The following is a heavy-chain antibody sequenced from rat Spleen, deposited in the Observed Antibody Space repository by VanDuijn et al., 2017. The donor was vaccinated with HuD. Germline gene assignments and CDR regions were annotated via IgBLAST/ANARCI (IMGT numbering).Heavy chain of an antibody. Sequence: EVQLVESDGGLVQPGRSLKLSCVASGLIFSDYNMAWVRQAPKKGLEWVATISYDGSSTYYRDSVKGRFTISRDNAKSTLYLQMDSLRSEDTATYYCARQGYGYNPNWFAYWGQGTLVTVSS. CDR3: ARQGYGYNPNWFAY. J-gene: IGHJ3*01. V-gene: IGHV5-7*01. D-gene: IGHD1-9*01. CDR1: GLIFSDYN. CDR2: ISYDGSST.